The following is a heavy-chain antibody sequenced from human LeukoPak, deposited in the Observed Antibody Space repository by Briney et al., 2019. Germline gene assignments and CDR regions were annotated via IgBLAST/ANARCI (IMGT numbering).Heavy chain of an antibody. Sequence: GGSLRLSCAASGFTFSSYSMNWVRQAPGKGLEWVSSISSSSSYIYYADSVKGRFTISRDNAKNSLYLQMNSLRAEDTAVYYCAGGRDYYDSSGYRYWGQGTLVTVSS. J-gene: IGHJ4*02. CDR2: ISSSSSYI. V-gene: IGHV3-21*01. D-gene: IGHD3-22*01. CDR3: AGGRDYYDSSGYRY. CDR1: GFTFSSYS.